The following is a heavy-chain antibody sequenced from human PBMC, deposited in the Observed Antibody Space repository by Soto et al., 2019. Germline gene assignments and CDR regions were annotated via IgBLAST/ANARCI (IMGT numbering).Heavy chain of an antibody. CDR1: GFTFSRYA. J-gene: IGHJ4*02. CDR2: ISFGGGYST. CDR3: AKSWFPDGWDKHPIGS. Sequence: HPGGSLRLSCAVSGFTFSRYAMSWVRQAPGKGLEWISSISFGGGYSTYYADSVKGRVTISRDNSKNVLYLQMNGLRAEDTAKYHCAKSWFPDGWDKHPIGSWGQGTLVTVSS. V-gene: IGHV3-23*01. D-gene: IGHD6-19*01.